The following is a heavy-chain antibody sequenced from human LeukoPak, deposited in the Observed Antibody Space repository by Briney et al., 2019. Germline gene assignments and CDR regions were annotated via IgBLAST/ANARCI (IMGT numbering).Heavy chain of an antibody. CDR1: GFTFSTFA. Sequence: GGSLRLSCAASGFTFSTFAMSWVRQASGKGLEWVSAVSGCGDTTYYADSVKGRFTVSRDNTKNTLYLQMNSLRADDTAAYYCARSRIAAANPYFDYWGQGTLVTVSS. J-gene: IGHJ4*02. CDR3: ARSRIAAANPYFDY. V-gene: IGHV3-23*01. D-gene: IGHD6-13*01. CDR2: VSGCGDTT.